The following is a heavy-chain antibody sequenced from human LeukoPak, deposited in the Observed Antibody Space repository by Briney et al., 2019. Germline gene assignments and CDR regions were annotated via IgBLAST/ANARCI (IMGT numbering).Heavy chain of an antibody. CDR2: INTGGSSA. CDR1: GFTFSNSW. V-gene: IGHV3-74*01. D-gene: IGHD3-22*01. J-gene: IGHJ6*03. Sequence: GGSLRLSCAASGFTFSNSWMHWVRQAPGRGLVWVSRINTGGSSASYADSVKARFTISRDNAKNTLYLQINSLRAEDTAVYYCARANYYDSRFMDVWGKGTTVTVSS. CDR3: ARANYYDSRFMDV.